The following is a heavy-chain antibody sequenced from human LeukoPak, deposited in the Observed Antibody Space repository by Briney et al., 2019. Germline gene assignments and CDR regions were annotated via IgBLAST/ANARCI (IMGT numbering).Heavy chain of an antibody. V-gene: IGHV3-53*01. CDR3: ARGPGERYYYDSSGYPIVY. CDR2: IYSGGST. Sequence: GGSLRLSCAASGFTVSSNYMSWVRQAPGKGLEWVSVIYSGGSTYYADSVKGRFTISRDNSRNTLYLQMNSLRAEDTAVYYCARGPGERYYYDSSGYPIVYWGQGTLVTVSS. CDR1: GFTVSSNY. J-gene: IGHJ4*02. D-gene: IGHD3-22*01.